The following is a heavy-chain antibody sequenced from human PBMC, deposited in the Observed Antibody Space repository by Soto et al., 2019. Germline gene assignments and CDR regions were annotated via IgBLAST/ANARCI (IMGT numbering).Heavy chain of an antibody. V-gene: IGHV3-48*02. CDR1: GFTLSSYA. Sequence: DSGGGLVQPGESLRVSCAASGFTLSSYAMTWVRQAPGKGLEWLSYISSSGSVINYADSVKCRFTVSRDYAKNSRSLQMNWLSDVDSAVYYCAIDGAVPVKRYFSGMDVWGQGTTVTVSS. J-gene: IGHJ6*02. CDR3: AIDGAVPVKRYFSGMDV. D-gene: IGHD3-9*01. CDR2: ISSSGSVI.